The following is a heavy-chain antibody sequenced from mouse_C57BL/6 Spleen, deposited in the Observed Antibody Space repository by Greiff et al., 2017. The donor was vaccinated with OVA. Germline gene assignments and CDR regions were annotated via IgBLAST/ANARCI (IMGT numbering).Heavy chain of an antibody. CDR3: ARGVYYGSSYRAMDY. J-gene: IGHJ4*01. D-gene: IGHD1-1*01. CDR2: IDPSDSET. Sequence: VQLQQPGAELVRPGSSVKLSCKASGYTFTSYWMHWVKQRPIQGLEWIGNIDPSDSETHYNQKFKDKATLTVDKSSSTAYMQLSSLTSEDSAVYYCARGVYYGSSYRAMDYWGQGTSVTVSS. V-gene: IGHV1-52*01. CDR1: GYTFTSYW.